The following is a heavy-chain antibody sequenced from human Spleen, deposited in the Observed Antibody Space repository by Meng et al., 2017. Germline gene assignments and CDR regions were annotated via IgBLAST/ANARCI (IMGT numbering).Heavy chain of an antibody. CDR2: INSDGSST. Sequence: GESLKISCAASGFTFSSYWMHWVRQAPGKGLVWVSRINSDGSSTSYADSVKGRFTISRDDAKNTLYLQMNSLRAEDTAVYYCARGAYGDSGNFDYWGQGTLVTVSS. CDR1: GFTFSSYW. V-gene: IGHV3-74*01. J-gene: IGHJ4*02. D-gene: IGHD4-17*01. CDR3: ARGAYGDSGNFDY.